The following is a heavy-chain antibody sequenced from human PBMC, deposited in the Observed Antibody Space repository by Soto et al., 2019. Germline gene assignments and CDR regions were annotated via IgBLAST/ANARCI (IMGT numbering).Heavy chain of an antibody. CDR2: IYYSGST. J-gene: IGHJ5*02. Sequence: QVQLQESGPGLVKPSQTLSLTCTVSGGSISSGGYYWSWIRQHPGKGLEWIGYIYYSGSTYYNPSRKSRVTISVETSKNQFSLKLSSVTAADTAVYYCARSPHYCSSTSCPERNWFDPWGQGTLVTVSS. D-gene: IGHD2-2*01. CDR3: ARSPHYCSSTSCPERNWFDP. V-gene: IGHV4-31*03. CDR1: GGSISSGGYY.